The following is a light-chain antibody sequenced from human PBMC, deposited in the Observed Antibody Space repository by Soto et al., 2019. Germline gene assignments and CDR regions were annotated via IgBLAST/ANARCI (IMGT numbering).Light chain of an antibody. CDR2: DVS. Sequence: QSALTQPASVSGSPGQSITISCTGTSSDVGGYNYVSWYQHHPGKAPKLLIYDVSNRPSGISNRFSGSKSDNTASLTISGLQPEDEADSYCSSYTTSNTRQLVFGTGTKVTVL. J-gene: IGLJ1*01. V-gene: IGLV2-14*03. CDR3: SSYTTSNTRQLV. CDR1: SSDVGGYNY.